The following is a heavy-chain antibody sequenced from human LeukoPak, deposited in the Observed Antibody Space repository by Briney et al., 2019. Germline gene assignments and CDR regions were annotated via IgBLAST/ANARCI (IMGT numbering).Heavy chain of an antibody. J-gene: IGHJ5*02. V-gene: IGHV4-4*07. Sequence: SETLSLTCTVSGGSITTYYWSWIRQPAGKGLEWIGRIYTSGSTNYNPSLKSRVTMSVDTSKNQFSLKPSSVTAADTAVYYCARVGSLSRGRNWFDPWGQGTLVTVSS. CDR3: ARVGSLSRGRNWFDP. CDR2: IYTSGST. CDR1: GGSITTYY. D-gene: IGHD6-13*01.